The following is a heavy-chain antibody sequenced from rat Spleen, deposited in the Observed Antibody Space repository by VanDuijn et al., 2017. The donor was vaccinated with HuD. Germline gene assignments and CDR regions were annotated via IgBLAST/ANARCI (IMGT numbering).Heavy chain of an antibody. D-gene: IGHD1-12*03. V-gene: IGHV2S61*01. CDR2: IWGDGST. CDR1: GFSVSSHG. Sequence: QVQLKESGPGLVQPSQTLSLTCTVSGFSVSSHGVIWVRQPPGKGLEWIGGIWGDGSTNYNSALKSRLSISRDTSKSQVFLKVNNLQTEDTAMYFCATQHYYEGYYRDYWGQGVMVTVSS. CDR3: ATQHYYEGYYRDY. J-gene: IGHJ2*01.